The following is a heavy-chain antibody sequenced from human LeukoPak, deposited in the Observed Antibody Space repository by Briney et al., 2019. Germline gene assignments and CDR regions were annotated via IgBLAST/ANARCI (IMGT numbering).Heavy chain of an antibody. V-gene: IGHV4-59*12. CDR3: ARDRGGYTYSHDY. J-gene: IGHJ4*02. CDR2: IYYSGST. CDR1: GGSISSDS. D-gene: IGHD5-18*01. Sequence: SETLSLTCAVSGGSISSDSWGWIRQPPGKGLEWIGHIYYSGSTTYNPSLKSRVTISVDTSKNQLSLKLNFVTAADTAVYYCARDRGGYTYSHDYWGQGTLVTVSS.